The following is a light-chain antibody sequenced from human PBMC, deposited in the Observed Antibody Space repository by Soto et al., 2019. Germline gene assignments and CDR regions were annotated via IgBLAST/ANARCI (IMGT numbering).Light chain of an antibody. CDR3: QQYNNWTLT. CDR2: GAS. CDR1: QSVSSN. Sequence: EILMTQYPATLSVSPGERATLSCRASQSVSSNLAWHQQRPGKAPRLLIYGASTRATGVPARLSGGGYGTEFTLTITSLKYEDFAVYWCQQYNNWTLTFGPGTRLEIK. V-gene: IGKV3D-15*01. J-gene: IGKJ5*01.